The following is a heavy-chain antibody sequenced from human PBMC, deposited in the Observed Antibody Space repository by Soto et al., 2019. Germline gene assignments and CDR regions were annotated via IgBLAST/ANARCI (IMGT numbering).Heavy chain of an antibody. CDR3: ARDLYSGYDSQGFDY. V-gene: IGHV3-66*01. D-gene: IGHD5-12*01. CDR2: IYSGGTT. CDR1: GFTVSSNY. Sequence: EVQLVESGGGLVQPGGSLRLSCAASGFTVSSNYMSWVRQAPGKGLEWVSVIYSGGTTYYADSVKGRFTISRDNSKNTLEHKMSSLRADETAVYYCARDLYSGYDSQGFDYWGQGTLVTVSS. J-gene: IGHJ4*02.